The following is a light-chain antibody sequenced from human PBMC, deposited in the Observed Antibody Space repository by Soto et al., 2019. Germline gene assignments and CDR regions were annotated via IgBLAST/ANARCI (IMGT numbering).Light chain of an antibody. Sequence: QSVLTQPRSVSGSPGHSVTISCTGTSSDVGGYSYVSWYQQHPGKAPKLMISDVSKRPSGVLDRFSGSKFGNTASLTISGLQAEDEADYYCCSYAGAFTYVFGSGTKLTVL. V-gene: IGLV2-11*01. CDR3: CSYAGAFTYV. CDR2: DVS. J-gene: IGLJ1*01. CDR1: SSDVGGYSY.